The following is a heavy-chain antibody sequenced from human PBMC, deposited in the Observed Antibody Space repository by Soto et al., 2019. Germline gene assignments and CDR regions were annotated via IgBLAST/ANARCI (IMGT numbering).Heavy chain of an antibody. V-gene: IGHV3-33*01. Sequence: ESGGGVVQPGTSLRLSCAASGFTFSRYGMHWVRQTPGKGLEWVAVIWYDGSRKFYADSVKGRFTISRDNSNLYLHMNSLGADDTAVYFCARDQLDRLKPRETRYFDLWGQGTLVTVSS. CDR2: IWYDGSRK. J-gene: IGHJ4*02. CDR3: ARDQLDRLKPRETRYFDL. CDR1: GFTFSRYG. D-gene: IGHD3-3*01.